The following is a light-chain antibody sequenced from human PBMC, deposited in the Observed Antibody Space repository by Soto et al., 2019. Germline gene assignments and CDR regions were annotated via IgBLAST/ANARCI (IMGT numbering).Light chain of an antibody. CDR1: SSDVGGYNF. Sequence: QSALTQPASVSGSPGQSITISCTGASSDVGGYNFVSWYQQHPGKAPKLMIYDVSRRPSGVSNRFSGSKSGNTASLSISGLQAEDEADYYCSSYTSNFTLMYVSGGGTKVTVL. J-gene: IGLJ1*01. CDR3: SSYTSNFTLMYV. CDR2: DVS. V-gene: IGLV2-14*01.